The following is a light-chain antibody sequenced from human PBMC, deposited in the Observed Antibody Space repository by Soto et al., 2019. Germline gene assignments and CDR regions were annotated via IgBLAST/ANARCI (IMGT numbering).Light chain of an antibody. V-gene: IGKV1-39*01. CDR1: QSISSY. J-gene: IGKJ1*01. CDR3: QGSNSTAWR. Sequence: DIQMTQSPSSLSASVGDRVTITCRARQSISSYLNWYQQKPGKAPKLLIYAASSLQSGVPSRFCGRGSGTDFTLTISSLQPEDFATYYCQGSNSTAWRCGQGTKVEIK. CDR2: AAS.